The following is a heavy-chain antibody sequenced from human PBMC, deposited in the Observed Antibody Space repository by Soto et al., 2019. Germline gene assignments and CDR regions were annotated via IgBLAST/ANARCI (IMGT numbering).Heavy chain of an antibody. CDR3: AKVRGYCTRTGCYEGIGAFDI. J-gene: IGHJ3*02. V-gene: IGHV4-59*01. CDR2: IYYSGRI. D-gene: IGHD2-2*01. CDR1: GDSISSYY. Sequence: QVQLQESGPGLVKPSETLSLTCTVSGDSISSYYWVWIRQPPGKGLEWIGYIYYSGRINYNPSLKSRVTISVDTSKNQFFLKLNSVTAADTAIYYCAKVRGYCTRTGCYEGIGAFDIWGQGTVVTVSS.